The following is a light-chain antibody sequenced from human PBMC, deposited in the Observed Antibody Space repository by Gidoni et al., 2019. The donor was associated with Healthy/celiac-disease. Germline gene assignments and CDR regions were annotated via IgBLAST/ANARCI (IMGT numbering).Light chain of an antibody. CDR3: QQYGSSLYT. V-gene: IGKV3-20*01. J-gene: IGKJ2*01. Sequence: VLTQSPGTLSLSPGVRATLSCRASQSVSSSYLAWYQQKPGQAPRLLIYGASCRATGIPDRFSGSGSGTDFTLTISRLEPEDFAVYYCQQYGSSLYTFGQXTKLKIK. CDR1: QSVSSSY. CDR2: GAS.